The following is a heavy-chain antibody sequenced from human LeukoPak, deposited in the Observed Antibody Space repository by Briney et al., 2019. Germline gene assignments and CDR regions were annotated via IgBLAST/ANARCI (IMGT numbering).Heavy chain of an antibody. D-gene: IGHD2-15*01. Sequence: GRSLRLSCAASGFTFSSYAMHWVRQAPGKGLEWVAVISYDGSNKYYADSVKGRFTISRDNSKNTLYLQMNSLRAEDTAVYYCARGGPRGYCSGGSCSYYYGMDVWGQGTTVTVSS. CDR3: ARGGPRGYCSGGSCSYYYGMDV. V-gene: IGHV3-30-3*01. CDR2: ISYDGSNK. CDR1: GFTFSSYA. J-gene: IGHJ6*02.